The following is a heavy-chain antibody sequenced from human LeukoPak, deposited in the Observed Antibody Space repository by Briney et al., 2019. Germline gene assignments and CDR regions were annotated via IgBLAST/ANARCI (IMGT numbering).Heavy chain of an antibody. CDR3: ARHLAIFGVVITTNDAFDI. V-gene: IGHV4-39*01. CDR1: GGSISRSSYY. J-gene: IGHJ3*02. D-gene: IGHD3-3*01. Sequence: SETLSLTCTVSGGSISRSSYYWGWIRQPPGKGLEWIGSIYYSGSTYYNPSLKSRVTISVDTSKNQLSLKLSSVTAADTAVYYCARHLAIFGVVITTNDAFDIWGQGTMVTVSS. CDR2: IYYSGST.